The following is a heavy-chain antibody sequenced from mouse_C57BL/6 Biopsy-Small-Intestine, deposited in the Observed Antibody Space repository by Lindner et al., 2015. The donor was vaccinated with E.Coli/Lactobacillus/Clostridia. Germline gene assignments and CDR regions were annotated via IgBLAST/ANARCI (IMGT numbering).Heavy chain of an antibody. Sequence: RPGKGLEWIGRILPGDGDTTYNGKFKGKATLTADTFSNTAYMRLSSLTSEDSAVYFCASGRFAYWGQGTLVTVSA. J-gene: IGHJ3*01. CDR3: ASGRFAY. CDR2: ILPGDGDT. V-gene: IGHV1-82*01.